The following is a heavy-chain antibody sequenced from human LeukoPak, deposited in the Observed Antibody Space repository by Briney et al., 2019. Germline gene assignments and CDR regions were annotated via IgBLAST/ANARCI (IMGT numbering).Heavy chain of an antibody. J-gene: IGHJ6*03. Sequence: PGGSLRLSCAASGFKFSSYGMHWVRQAPGKGLEWVATIWYDGRDRKYAYSVKDRFTISRDNSKNTLYLLMTNLRTEDTALYYCAKGTGYSTAYYMDVWGKGTTVTVSS. D-gene: IGHD5-24*01. V-gene: IGHV3-33*06. CDR2: IWYDGRDR. CDR1: GFKFSSYG. CDR3: AKGTGYSTAYYMDV.